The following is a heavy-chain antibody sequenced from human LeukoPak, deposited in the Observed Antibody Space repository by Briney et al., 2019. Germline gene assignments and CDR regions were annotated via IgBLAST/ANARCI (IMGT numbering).Heavy chain of an antibody. Sequence: GGSLRLSCAASGFTLSTYWMSWVRQAPGKGLEWVANIEQDGTEKYYVDSVKGRFTISRDNGKNSLYLQMSSLRAEDTAVYYCARDEPGARYYYYGMDVWGQGTMVTVSS. J-gene: IGHJ6*02. CDR3: ARDEPGARYYYYGMDV. CDR1: GFTLSTYW. V-gene: IGHV3-7*01. D-gene: IGHD1-14*01. CDR2: IEQDGTEK.